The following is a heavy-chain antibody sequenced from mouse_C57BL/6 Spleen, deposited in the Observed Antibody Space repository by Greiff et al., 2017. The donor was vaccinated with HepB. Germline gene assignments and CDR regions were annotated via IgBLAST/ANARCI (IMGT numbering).Heavy chain of an antibody. CDR2: ISSGSSTI. D-gene: IGHD5-1*01. Sequence: EVKLVESGGGLVKPGGSLKLSCAASGFTFSDYGMHWVRQAPEKGLEWVAYISSGSSTIYYADTVKGRFTISRDNAKNTLFLQMTSLRSEDTAMYYCARDLPYYFDYWGQGTTLTVSS. CDR1: GFTFSDYG. J-gene: IGHJ2*01. CDR3: ARDLPYYFDY. V-gene: IGHV5-17*01.